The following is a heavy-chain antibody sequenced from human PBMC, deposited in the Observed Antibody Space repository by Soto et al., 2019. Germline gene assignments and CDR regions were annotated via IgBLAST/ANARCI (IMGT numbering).Heavy chain of an antibody. CDR3: ARTGGDYDMDAFHL. V-gene: IGHV4-39*01. D-gene: IGHD4-17*01. CDR2: IFYSGSS. Sequence: QLQLQESGPGLVKPSETLSLTCTVSGGSISSSHYYWGWIRQPPGKGLEWIGTIFYSGSSYYNPTLKSRVTISVDSSKNQCSLKLNSMTAADSAGYYCARTGGDYDMDAFHLWGQGTMVTVSS. J-gene: IGHJ3*01. CDR1: GGSISSSHYY.